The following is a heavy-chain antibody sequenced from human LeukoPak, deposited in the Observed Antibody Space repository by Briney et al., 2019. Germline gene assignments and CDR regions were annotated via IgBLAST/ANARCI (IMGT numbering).Heavy chain of an antibody. CDR2: ISSSGSTI. CDR1: GFTFSDYY. CDR3: ARDKSGRYNWNDLRTNYYYYGMDV. V-gene: IGHV3-11*01. J-gene: IGHJ6*02. Sequence: PGGSLRLSCAASGFTFSDYYMSWIRQAPGKGLEWVSYISSSGSTIYYADSVKGRFTISRDNAKNSLYLQMNSLRAEDTAVYYCARDKSGRYNWNDLRTNYYYYGMDVWGQGTTVTVSS. D-gene: IGHD1-1*01.